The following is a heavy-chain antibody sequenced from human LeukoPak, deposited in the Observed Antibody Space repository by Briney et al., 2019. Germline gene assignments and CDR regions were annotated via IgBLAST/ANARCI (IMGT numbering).Heavy chain of an antibody. Sequence: GGSLRLSCEASGFTFSTYEMNWVRQAPGKGLEWVSGINWNGGSTGYADSVKGRFTISRDNAKNSLYLQMNSLRAEDTALYYCARYYSRPLVDYWGQGTLVTVSS. J-gene: IGHJ4*02. CDR1: GFTFSTYE. CDR3: ARYYSRPLVDY. V-gene: IGHV3-20*04. D-gene: IGHD2-21*01. CDR2: INWNGGST.